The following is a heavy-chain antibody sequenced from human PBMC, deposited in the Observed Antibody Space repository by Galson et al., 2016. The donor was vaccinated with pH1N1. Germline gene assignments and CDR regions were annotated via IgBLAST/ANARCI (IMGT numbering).Heavy chain of an antibody. CDR3: ASTRPEFRYFDWQKPHSFDY. D-gene: IGHD3-9*01. CDR2: IYLSDSHT. J-gene: IGHJ4*02. V-gene: IGHV5-51*01. Sequence: QSGAEVKKPGESLKISCEGFGYSLTNYWIVWVRQMPGKGLEWMGIIYLSDSHTTYSPSFQGQVTISADKSISTADLERSSLKASDTATYSCASTRPEFRYFDWQKPHSFDYWGQGTLVTVSS. CDR1: GYSLTNYW.